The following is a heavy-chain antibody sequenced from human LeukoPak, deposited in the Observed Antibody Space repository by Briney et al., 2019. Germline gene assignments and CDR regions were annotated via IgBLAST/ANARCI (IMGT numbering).Heavy chain of an antibody. CDR2: IIDNGYIT. J-gene: IGHJ6*03. V-gene: IGHV3-23*01. CDR3: AKLGGQEVHNYYVAV. CDR1: GFTFSSYA. D-gene: IGHD3-16*01. Sequence: GGSLRLSCAASGFTFSSYAMSWGRQAPGKGLEWVSGIIDNGYITYYANSVRGRFTISRDNSKNTLFLQMNSLRAEDTAVYYCAKLGGQEVHNYYVAVWGKGTTVAVSS.